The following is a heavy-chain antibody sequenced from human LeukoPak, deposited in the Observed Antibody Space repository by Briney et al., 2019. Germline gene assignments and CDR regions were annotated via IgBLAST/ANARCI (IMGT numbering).Heavy chain of an antibody. CDR1: GGSISSYF. Sequence: SETLSLTCTVSGGSISSYFWSWIRQPPGKGLEWIGYISYSGSTSYNPSLKSRVTISVDTSKDQFSLKLSSVTAADTAVYYCARASYCGGNCYCYFDLWGRGTMVTVSS. CDR2: ISYSGST. CDR3: ARASYCGGNCYCYFDL. V-gene: IGHV4-59*01. J-gene: IGHJ2*01. D-gene: IGHD2-21*02.